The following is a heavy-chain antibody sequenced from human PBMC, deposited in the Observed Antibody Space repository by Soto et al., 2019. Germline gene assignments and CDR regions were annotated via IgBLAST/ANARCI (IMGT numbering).Heavy chain of an antibody. V-gene: IGHV3-72*01. J-gene: IGHJ4*02. CDR1: GFTFSDYY. Sequence: EVPLVESGGGLVQPGGSLRLSCAASGFTFSDYYINWVRQAPGKGLEWVGRTRNKANSYTTDYAAFVKGRCTISRDDSKNLIYLQMSSLKTQHTAVECCARESSSSGPDYEYWGQGTLVTVSS. CDR3: ARESSSSGPDYEY. D-gene: IGHD3-22*01. CDR2: TRNKANSYTT.